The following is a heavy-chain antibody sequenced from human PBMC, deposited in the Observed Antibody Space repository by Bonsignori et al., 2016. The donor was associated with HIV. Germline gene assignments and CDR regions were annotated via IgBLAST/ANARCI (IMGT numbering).Heavy chain of an antibody. V-gene: IGHV1-2*02. D-gene: IGHD3-3*01. J-gene: IGHJ4*02. Sequence: WVRQAPGQGLEWMGWINPNSGGTNYAQKFQGRVTMTRDTSISTAYMELSRLRSDDTAVYYCARVMDFSAGRYLYYFDYWGQGTLVTVSS. CDR2: INPNSGGT. CDR3: ARVMDFSAGRYLYYFDY.